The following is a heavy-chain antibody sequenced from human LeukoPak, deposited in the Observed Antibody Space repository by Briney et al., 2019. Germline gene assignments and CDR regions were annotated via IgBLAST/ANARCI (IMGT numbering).Heavy chain of an antibody. J-gene: IGHJ5*02. D-gene: IGHD3-22*01. CDR1: GGTFSSYA. V-gene: IGHV1-69*13. CDR3: AREPGDPRRGYYDSSGYNH. CDR2: IIPIFGTA. Sequence: SVNVSCKASGGTFSSYAISWVRQAPGQGLEWMGGIIPIFGTANYAQKFQGRVTITADESTSTAYMELSSLRSEDTAVYYCAREPGDPRRGYYDSSGYNHWGQGTLVTVSS.